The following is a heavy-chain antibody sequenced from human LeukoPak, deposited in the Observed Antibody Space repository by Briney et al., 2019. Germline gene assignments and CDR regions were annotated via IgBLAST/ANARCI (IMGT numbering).Heavy chain of an antibody. V-gene: IGHV3-74*01. CDR2: INHDGQII. CDR1: GFTFSSDV. D-gene: IGHD3-9*01. J-gene: IGHJ4*02. CDR3: IRDRDWLFID. Sequence: PGGSLRLSCAASGFTFSSDVMHWVRQVPGEGLVWVSRINHDGQIISYADSVKGRFIVSRDSARNTLYLQMNSLRAEDTAVYYCIRDRDWLFIDWGQGTLVTVSS.